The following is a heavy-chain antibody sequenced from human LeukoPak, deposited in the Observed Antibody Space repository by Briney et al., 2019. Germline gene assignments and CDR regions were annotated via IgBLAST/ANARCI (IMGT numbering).Heavy chain of an antibody. D-gene: IGHD5-12*01. J-gene: IGHJ4*02. CDR1: GFTVSNNY. Sequence: PGGSLRLSCAASGFTVSNNYMSWVRQAPGKGLEYVSVIYSDGSTYHADSAKGRFTISRDNSKNTLYLQMNSLRAEDTAVYYCAQARSSSGYGPLGLYWGQGTLVTVSS. CDR3: AQARSSSGYGPLGLY. CDR2: IYSDGST. V-gene: IGHV3-53*01.